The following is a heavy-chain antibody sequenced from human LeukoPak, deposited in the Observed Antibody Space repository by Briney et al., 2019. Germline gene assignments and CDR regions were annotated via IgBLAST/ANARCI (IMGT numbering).Heavy chain of an antibody. CDR1: GGSFSDYY. V-gene: IGHV4-34*01. CDR2: ISHSGST. CDR3: ARGFSH. Sequence: SETLSLTCAVYGGSFSDYYWSWIRQPPGKGLEWIGEISHSGSTNYNPSLKSRVAISIDTSKNQFSLKLSSVTAADTAVYYCARGFSHWGQGTLVTVSS. J-gene: IGHJ4*02.